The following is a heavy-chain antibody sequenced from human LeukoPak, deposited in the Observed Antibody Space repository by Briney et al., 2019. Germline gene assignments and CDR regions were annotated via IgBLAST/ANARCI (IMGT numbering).Heavy chain of an antibody. Sequence: PSETLSLTCTASGGSVSGGNCYWSWIRQPAGTGLEWIGRISTSGTTNYNPSLKSRITISIGTSKNQFSLNLSSVTAADTAVYYCARDTGSGWFDYWGQGTLVTVSS. V-gene: IGHV4-61*02. CDR1: GGSVSGGNCY. CDR3: ARDTGSGWFDY. CDR2: ISTSGTT. D-gene: IGHD6-19*01. J-gene: IGHJ4*02.